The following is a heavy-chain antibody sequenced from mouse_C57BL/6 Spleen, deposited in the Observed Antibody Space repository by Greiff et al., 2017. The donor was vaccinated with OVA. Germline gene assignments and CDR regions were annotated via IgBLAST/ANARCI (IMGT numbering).Heavy chain of an antibody. D-gene: IGHD2-1*01. J-gene: IGHJ4*01. Sequence: EVKLVESGPVLVKPGASVKMSCKASGYTFTDYYMNWVKQSHGKSLEWIGVINPYNGGTSYNQKFKGKATLTVDKSSSTAYMELNSLTSEDSAVYYCGRDGKDYAMDYWGQGTSVTVSS. V-gene: IGHV1-19*01. CDR3: GRDGKDYAMDY. CDR1: GYTFTDYY. CDR2: INPYNGGT.